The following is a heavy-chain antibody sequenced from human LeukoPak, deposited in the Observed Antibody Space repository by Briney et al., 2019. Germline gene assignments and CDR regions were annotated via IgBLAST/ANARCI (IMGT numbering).Heavy chain of an antibody. V-gene: IGHV3-49*03. CDR2: IRSKAYGETA. Sequence: SGGSLRLSCTASGFTFGDYAMSWIRQDPGKGLEWVGFIRSKAYGETADYAASVKGRFTISRDDSKAIAYLQMNSLKTEDTAVYHCTRDRGAYNLYDYWGQGTLVTVSS. CDR3: TRDRGAYNLYDY. CDR1: GFTFGDYA. J-gene: IGHJ4*02. D-gene: IGHD1-1*01.